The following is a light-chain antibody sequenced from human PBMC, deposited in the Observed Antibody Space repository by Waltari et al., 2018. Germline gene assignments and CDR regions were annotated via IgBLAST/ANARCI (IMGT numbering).Light chain of an antibody. CDR2: VNN. V-gene: IGLV1-44*01. J-gene: IGLJ2*01. Sequence: QSVLTQAPSASGTPGQSVTISFSGSTSDIGRNSVNLYQQLPGTAPQLLIYVNNQRPSGVPDRFSGSKSGTAASLAISGLQSDDEADYYYETWDDRLGGPVFGGGTKLTVL. CDR1: TSDIGRNS. CDR3: ETWDDRLGGPV.